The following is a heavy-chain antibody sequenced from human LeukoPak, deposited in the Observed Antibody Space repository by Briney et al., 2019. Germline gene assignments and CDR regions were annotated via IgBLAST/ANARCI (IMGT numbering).Heavy chain of an antibody. CDR3: ARDRKQWLGHFDY. V-gene: IGHV1-18*04. D-gene: IGHD6-19*01. Sequence: ASVTVSCKASGYTFTRYGISWLRQAPAYGLEWMGWISAHNGNTNYAQKLQGRDTMTKDTSTSTAYMELRSLRSDDTSVYYCARDRKQWLGHFDYWGQGTLVTVSS. CDR2: ISAHNGNT. CDR1: GYTFTRYG. J-gene: IGHJ4*02.